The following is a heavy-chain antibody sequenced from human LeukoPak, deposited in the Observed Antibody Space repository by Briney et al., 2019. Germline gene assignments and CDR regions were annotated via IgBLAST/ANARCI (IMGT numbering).Heavy chain of an antibody. D-gene: IGHD2-15*01. J-gene: IGHJ4*02. V-gene: IGHV1-2*02. CDR1: GYTFSGYH. CDR3: ARGYCTRSSCSYYLDY. Sequence: GASVKVSCKASGYTFSGYHVHWVRQVPGQGLEWMGRINSNSGGTNYAQRFQARVTMTRDTSISTAYMEMSRLRSDDTAVYYCARGYCTRSSCSYYLDYWGQGTLVIVSS. CDR2: INSNSGGT.